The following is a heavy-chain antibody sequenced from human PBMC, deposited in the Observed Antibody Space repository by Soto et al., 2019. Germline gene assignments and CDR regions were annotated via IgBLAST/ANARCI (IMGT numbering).Heavy chain of an antibody. CDR2: IRSKAYGGTT. CDR1: GFTFGDYA. D-gene: IGHD1-26*01. Sequence: GGSLRLSCTASGFTFGDYAMSWVRQAPGKGLEWVGFIRSKAYGGTTEYAASVKGRFTISRDDSKSIAYLQMNSLKTEDTAVYYCTSETSGSFWGQGTLVTVSS. CDR3: TSETSGSF. V-gene: IGHV3-49*04. J-gene: IGHJ4*02.